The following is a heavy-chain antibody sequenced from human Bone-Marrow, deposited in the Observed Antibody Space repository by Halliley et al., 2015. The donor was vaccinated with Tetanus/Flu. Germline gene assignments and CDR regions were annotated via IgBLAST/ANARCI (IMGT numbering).Heavy chain of an antibody. D-gene: IGHD2-2*01. CDR3: ARSHAAHPGNPLDY. J-gene: IGHJ4*02. Sequence: WLSYISSSGKNIDYADSVGGRFTISRDSPQKSLFLQMSSLRGDDTAVYYCARSHAAHPGNPLDYWGQGIVVTVSS. V-gene: IGHV3-48*03. CDR2: ISSSGKNI.